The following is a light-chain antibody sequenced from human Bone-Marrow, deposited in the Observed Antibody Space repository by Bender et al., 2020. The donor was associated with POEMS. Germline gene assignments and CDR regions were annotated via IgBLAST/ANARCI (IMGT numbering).Light chain of an antibody. CDR1: SSDIGSYIL. J-gene: IGLJ2*01. V-gene: IGLV2-23*02. CDR3: CSYAGSRTWVL. Sequence: QSALTQPASVSGSPGQSITISCTGTSSDIGSYILVSWFQQHPGTAPKLMIYEVTNRPSGVSSRFSGSKSGNTASLTISGLQTEDEADYYCCSYAGSRTWVLFGGGTKLTVL. CDR2: EVT.